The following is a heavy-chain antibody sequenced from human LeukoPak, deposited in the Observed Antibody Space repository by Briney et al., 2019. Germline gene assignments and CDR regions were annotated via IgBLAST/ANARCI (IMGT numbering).Heavy chain of an antibody. CDR2: ISSSSYI. D-gene: IGHD2-15*01. Sequence: GGSLRLSCAASGFTFSSYSMNWVRQAPGKGLEWVSSISSSSYIYYADSVKGRFTISRDNAKNSLYLQMNSLRAEDTAVYYCAREEYCSGGSCEFDYWGQGTLVTVSS. J-gene: IGHJ4*02. V-gene: IGHV3-21*01. CDR1: GFTFSSYS. CDR3: AREEYCSGGSCEFDY.